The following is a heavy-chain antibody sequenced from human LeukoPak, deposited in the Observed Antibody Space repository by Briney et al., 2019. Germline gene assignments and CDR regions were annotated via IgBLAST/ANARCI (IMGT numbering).Heavy chain of an antibody. V-gene: IGHV4-59*01. J-gene: IGHJ4*02. CDR3: ARHSNYYDSSGYYTNFDY. CDR1: GGSISSYY. Sequence: SETLSLTCTVSGGSISSYYWSWIRQPPGKGLEWIGYIYYSESTNYNPSLKSRVTISVDTSKNQFSLKLSSVTAADTAVYYCARHSNYYDSSGYYTNFDYWGQGTLVTVSP. D-gene: IGHD3-22*01. CDR2: IYYSEST.